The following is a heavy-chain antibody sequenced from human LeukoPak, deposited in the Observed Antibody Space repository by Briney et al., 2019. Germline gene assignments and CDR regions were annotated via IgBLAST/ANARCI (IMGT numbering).Heavy chain of an antibody. V-gene: IGHV3-30*14. Sequence: PGGSLRLSCAASGFTFSSYAMHWVRQAPGKGLEWVAVISYDGSNKYYADSVKGRFTISRDNSKNTLYLQMNSLRAKDTAVYYCARVDTVTYYYYYGMDVWGQGTTVTVSS. CDR3: ARVDTVTYYYYYGMDV. CDR1: GFTFSSYA. D-gene: IGHD4-11*01. CDR2: ISYDGSNK. J-gene: IGHJ6*02.